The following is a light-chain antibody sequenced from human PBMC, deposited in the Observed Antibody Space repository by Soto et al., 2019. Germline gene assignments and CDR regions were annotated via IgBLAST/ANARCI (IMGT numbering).Light chain of an antibody. CDR3: QEIDSYPPT. Sequence: DIPLTQSPTFLSAAVGDTITITCRARQDVNSHLAWYQQTPGRAPKLLISYVSTLQSGVPSRFSGSGSRTDFTLTISSLQPEDFATYYCQEIDSYPPTFGQGTRLEIK. V-gene: IGKV1-9*01. CDR2: YVS. CDR1: QDVNSH. J-gene: IGKJ5*01.